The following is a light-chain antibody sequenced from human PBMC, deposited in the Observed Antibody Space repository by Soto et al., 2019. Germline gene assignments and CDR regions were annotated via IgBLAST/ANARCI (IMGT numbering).Light chain of an antibody. V-gene: IGKV1-5*03. Sequence: DIEMTHFPSSLSASVGYIFTITCLASQTISSWLAWYQQKPGKAPKLLIYKASTLKSGVPSRFSGSGSGTEFTLTISSLQPDDFATYYCQHYNSYSEAFGQGTKVDI. J-gene: IGKJ1*01. CDR2: KAS. CDR3: QHYNSYSEA. CDR1: QTISSW.